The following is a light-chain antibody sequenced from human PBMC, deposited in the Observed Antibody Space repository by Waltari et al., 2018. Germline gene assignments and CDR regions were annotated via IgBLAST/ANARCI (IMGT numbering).Light chain of an antibody. J-gene: IGLJ3*02. CDR1: SSDVGSYSL. CDR3: CSYTLTNTWL. V-gene: IGLV2-23*01. CDR2: EDT. Sequence: QSALTQPASVSGSPGPPITIPCTGTSSDVGSYSLVPWYRQHPGEAPRVIIFEDTKRPSGVSNRFSGSKSGNTASLTISGLQAEDEADYYCCSYTLTNTWLFGGGTKLTVL.